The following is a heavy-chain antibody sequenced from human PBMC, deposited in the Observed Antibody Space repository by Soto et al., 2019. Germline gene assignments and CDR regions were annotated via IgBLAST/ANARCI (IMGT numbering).Heavy chain of an antibody. D-gene: IGHD3-10*01. J-gene: IGHJ6*02. Sequence: GESLKISCQGYGYSFTTYWIGWVRQMPGKGLEWMGIIYPGDSDTRYSPSFQGQVTISADKSINTAYLQWSSLKASDTALYYCARRSGDRSRSYGLDVWGQGTTVTVSS. CDR1: GYSFTTYW. V-gene: IGHV5-51*01. CDR2: IYPGDSDT. CDR3: ARRSGDRSRSYGLDV.